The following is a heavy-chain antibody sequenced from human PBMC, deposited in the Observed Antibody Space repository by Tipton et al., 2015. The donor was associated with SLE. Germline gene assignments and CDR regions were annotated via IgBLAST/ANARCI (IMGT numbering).Heavy chain of an antibody. J-gene: IGHJ6*02. D-gene: IGHD3-10*01. V-gene: IGHV4-34*12. CDR3: ARQRLRLLSPLDA. CDR2: VFRGGST. Sequence: TLSLTCSVYGDSLSGQYWSWIRQPPGKGLEWIGEVFRGGSTNYSPSLKSRVTISVDTSENHFSLELTSVTAADTAVYYCARQRLRLLSPLDAWGQGTTVTVS. CDR1: GDSLSGQY.